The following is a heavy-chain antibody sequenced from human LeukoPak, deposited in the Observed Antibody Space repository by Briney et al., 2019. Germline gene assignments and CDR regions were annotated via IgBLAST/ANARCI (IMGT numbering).Heavy chain of an antibody. Sequence: SETLSLTCAVYGGSFSGYYWSWIRQPPGKGLEWIGEINHSGSTNYNPSLKSRVTISVDTSKNQFSLKLSSVTAADTAVYYCARSGTMVRGVIITTHNWFDPWGQGTLVTVSS. D-gene: IGHD3-10*01. CDR2: INHSGST. CDR3: ARSGTMVRGVIITTHNWFDP. J-gene: IGHJ5*02. CDR1: GGSFSGYY. V-gene: IGHV4-34*01.